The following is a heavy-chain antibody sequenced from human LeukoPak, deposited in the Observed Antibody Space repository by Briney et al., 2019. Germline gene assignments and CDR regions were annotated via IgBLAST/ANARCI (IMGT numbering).Heavy chain of an antibody. Sequence: GGSLRLSCAASGFTFSSYAMSWVRQAPGKGLEWVSTITGSGGSTYYADSVKGRFTISRDNSKNMLYLQMNGLRAEDTAVYYCAKELSGWYDWFDPWGQGTLVTVSS. CDR1: GFTFSSYA. V-gene: IGHV3-23*01. J-gene: IGHJ5*02. CDR2: ITGSGGST. CDR3: AKELSGWYDWFDP. D-gene: IGHD6-19*01.